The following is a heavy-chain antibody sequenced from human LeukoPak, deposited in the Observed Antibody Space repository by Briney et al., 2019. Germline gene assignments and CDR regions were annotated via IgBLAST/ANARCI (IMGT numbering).Heavy chain of an antibody. J-gene: IGHJ4*02. CDR3: ARVVSGYRHFDY. CDR1: GFTVSSNY. Sequence: GGSLGLSCAASGFTVSSNYMSWVRRAPGKGLEWVSVIYSGGSTYYADSVKGRFTISRDTSKNTLYLQMNSLRVEDTAVYYCARVVSGYRHFDYWGQGTLVTVSS. D-gene: IGHD5-12*01. V-gene: IGHV3-53*01. CDR2: IYSGGST.